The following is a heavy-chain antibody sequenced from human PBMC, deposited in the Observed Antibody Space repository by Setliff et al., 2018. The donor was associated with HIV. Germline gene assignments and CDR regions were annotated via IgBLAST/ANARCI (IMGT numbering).Heavy chain of an antibody. CDR2: IYSTGDS. D-gene: IGHD3-10*01. CDR1: GDSISSYY. Sequence: PSETLSLTCTVSGDSISSYYWSWIRQPPGKELEWIGYIYSTGDSNYNPSLKSRVTMAVDTSKNQFSLRVSSVTAADTAVYYCARAKGPYDGRNFDYWGQGTLVTVSS. CDR3: ARAKGPYDGRNFDY. J-gene: IGHJ4*02. V-gene: IGHV4-59*01.